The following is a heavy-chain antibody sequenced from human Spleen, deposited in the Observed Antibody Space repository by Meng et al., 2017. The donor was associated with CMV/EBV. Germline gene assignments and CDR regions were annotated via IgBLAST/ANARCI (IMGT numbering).Heavy chain of an antibody. D-gene: IGHD7-27*01. CDR2: IYYSGTT. Sequence: SETLSLTCTVSGGSISSYYWSWIRQPPGKGLEWIGYIYYSGTTYYNPSLKSRVTISVDTSKNQFSLKLRSVTAADTAVYYCARGFDSQTGDRFDYWGQGTLVTVSS. CDR3: ARGFDSQTGDRFDY. V-gene: IGHV4-59*12. J-gene: IGHJ4*02. CDR1: GGSISSYY.